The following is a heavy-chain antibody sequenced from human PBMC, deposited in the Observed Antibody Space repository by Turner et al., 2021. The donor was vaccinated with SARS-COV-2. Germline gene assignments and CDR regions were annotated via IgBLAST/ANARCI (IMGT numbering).Heavy chain of an antibody. CDR3: ARDILVAGTKHFDT. V-gene: IGHV3-33*01. J-gene: IGHJ4*02. Sequence: QVQLVESGGGVVQPGRSLRLSCAASTFIFSHYGMHWVRQAPGRGLEWVAHIRYDGSEKYYAESVKDRFTISRDNSKNTLYLQVNSLRAEDSAVYYCARDILVAGTKHFDTWGQGTLVAVSS. CDR1: TFIFSHYG. D-gene: IGHD2-21*01. CDR2: IRYDGSEK.